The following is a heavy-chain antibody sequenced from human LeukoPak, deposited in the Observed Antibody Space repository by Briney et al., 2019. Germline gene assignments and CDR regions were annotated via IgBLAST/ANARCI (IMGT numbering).Heavy chain of an antibody. V-gene: IGHV5-10-1*01. J-gene: IGHJ5*02. CDR3: ARQDCSGGSCFRNYWFDP. CDR1: GYIFTSYW. CDR2: IDPSDSYT. D-gene: IGHD2-15*01. Sequence: GASRKISCKGSGYIFTSYWISWVRQLPGKGLEWMGRIDPSDSYTNYSPSFQGHVTISADKSISTAYLQWSSLKASDTAMYYCARQDCSGGSCFRNYWFDPWGQGTLVTVSS.